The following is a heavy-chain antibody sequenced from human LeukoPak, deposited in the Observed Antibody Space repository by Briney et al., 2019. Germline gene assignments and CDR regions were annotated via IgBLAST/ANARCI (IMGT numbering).Heavy chain of an antibody. V-gene: IGHV1-8*01. CDR2: MNPKCGNT. J-gene: IGHJ4*02. CDR3: ARAGGIAAAGTD. D-gene: IGHD6-13*01. Sequence: ASVKVSCTASGYTFTSYDINWVRQATGQGLERVGGMNPKCGNTGYAQKFQGRVTMPRNTSISTAYMELSSLRSEDTAVYYCARAGGIAAAGTDWGEGTLVTVSS. CDR1: GYTFTSYD.